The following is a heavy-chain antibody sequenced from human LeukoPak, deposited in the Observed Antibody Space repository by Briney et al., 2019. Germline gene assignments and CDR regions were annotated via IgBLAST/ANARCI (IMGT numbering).Heavy chain of an antibody. V-gene: IGHV4-4*07. CDR2: ISGSGTI. J-gene: IGHJ5*02. D-gene: IGHD3-10*01. CDR1: GGSINSH. Sequence: SETLSLTCIVSGGSINSHWSWIRQPAGKGLEWIGRISGSGTITYNPALQSRLTISIDTSKNQFSLKLMSVTAADTAVYYCARDSGTTGEVKFDPWGQGILVTVSS. CDR3: ARDSGTTGEVKFDP.